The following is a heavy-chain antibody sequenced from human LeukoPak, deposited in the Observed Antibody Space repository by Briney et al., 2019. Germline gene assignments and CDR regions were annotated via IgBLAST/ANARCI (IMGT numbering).Heavy chain of an antibody. D-gene: IGHD3-10*01. CDR2: INYSGTT. Sequence: SETLSLTCTVSGGSISSDNYYWGWIRQPPGKGLEWIGSINYSGTTYYNPSLRSRVTLSVDTSKNQFSLKVTSVTAADRAVYYCARRVPSGSGSYDFDYWGQGTQVTVSS. V-gene: IGHV4-39*01. J-gene: IGHJ4*02. CDR1: GGSISSDNYY. CDR3: ARRVPSGSGSYDFDY.